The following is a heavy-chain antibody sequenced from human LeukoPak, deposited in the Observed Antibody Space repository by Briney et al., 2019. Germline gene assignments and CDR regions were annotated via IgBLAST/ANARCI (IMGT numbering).Heavy chain of an antibody. J-gene: IGHJ4*02. CDR2: IVYDGSNK. D-gene: IGHD4-17*01. Sequence: HPGGSLRLSCAASGFTFSSYGMHWVRQAPGKGLEWVAVIVYDGSNKYYADSVKGRFTISGDNSKNTLYLQMNSLRAEDTAVYYCARDFTDYGDYGAFDYWGQGTLVTVSS. CDR1: GFTFSSYG. CDR3: ARDFTDYGDYGAFDY. V-gene: IGHV3-33*05.